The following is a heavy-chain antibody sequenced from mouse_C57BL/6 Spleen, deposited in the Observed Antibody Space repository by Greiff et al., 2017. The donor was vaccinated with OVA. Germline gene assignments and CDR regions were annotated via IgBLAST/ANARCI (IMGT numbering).Heavy chain of an antibody. CDR2: ISSGGDYI. CDR1: GFTFSSYA. V-gene: IGHV5-9-1*02. J-gene: IGHJ2*01. Sequence: EVQGVESGEGLVKPGGSLKLSCAASGFTFSSYAMSWVRQTPEKRLEWVAYISSGGDYIYYADTVKGRFTISRDNARNTLYLQMSSLKSEDTAMYYCTRDSYYGSRGYYFDYWGQGTTLTVSS. D-gene: IGHD1-1*01. CDR3: TRDSYYGSRGYYFDY.